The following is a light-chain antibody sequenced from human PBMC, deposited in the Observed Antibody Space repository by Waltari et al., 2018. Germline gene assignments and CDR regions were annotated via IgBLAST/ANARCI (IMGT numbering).Light chain of an antibody. CDR1: QSISTN. J-gene: IGKJ2*01. CDR3: QQYNNWPPLYT. V-gene: IGKV3-15*01. CDR2: DTS. Sequence: EIVMTQSPATLSMSPGERATLSRRASQSISTNLAWYQQRPGQAPRLLIYDTSTRATGIPVKFSGSGSGTEFTLTISDLQPEDFAVYYCQQYNNWPPLYTFGQGTKLDIK.